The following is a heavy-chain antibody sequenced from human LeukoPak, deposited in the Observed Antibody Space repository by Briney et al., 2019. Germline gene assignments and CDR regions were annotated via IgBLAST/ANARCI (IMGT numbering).Heavy chain of an antibody. Sequence: GGSLRLSCAASGFTFSSYGMHWVRQAPGKGLEWVALISYDGSNKYYADSVKGRFTISRDNSKNTLYLQMNSLRAEDTAVYYCARGTPMYSYGSSDYHYDYFDYWGQGTLVTVSS. CDR1: GFTFSSYG. J-gene: IGHJ4*02. CDR3: ARGTPMYSYGSSDYHYDYFDY. V-gene: IGHV3-30*19. D-gene: IGHD3-22*01. CDR2: ISYDGSNK.